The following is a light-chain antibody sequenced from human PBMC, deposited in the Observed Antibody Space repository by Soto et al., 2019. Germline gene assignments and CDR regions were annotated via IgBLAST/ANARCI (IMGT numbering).Light chain of an antibody. CDR3: QQYNNWPWGT. CDR2: GAS. V-gene: IGKV3D-15*01. J-gene: IGKJ2*01. Sequence: EIVMTQSPDTLSVSPGERATLSCRASQSVGSHLVWYQQKPGQAPRLLIYGASTRATGIPARFSGSGSGTEFTLTISSLQSEDFAVYYCQQYNNWPWGTFGQGTKLELK. CDR1: QSVGSH.